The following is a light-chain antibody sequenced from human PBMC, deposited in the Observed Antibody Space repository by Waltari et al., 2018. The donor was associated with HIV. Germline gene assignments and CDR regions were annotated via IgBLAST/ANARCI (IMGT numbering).Light chain of an antibody. V-gene: IGKV4-1*01. J-gene: IGKJ2*01. CDR3: QQYYSTPYT. CDR2: WAT. CDR1: QTVLYSSNKKNF. Sequence: DIVMTQSPDSLAVPLGERATITCNSSQTVLYSSNKKNFLSWYRQKPGQPPKLLISWATTRDSGVPDRFSGSGSGTDFTLTVSSLQAEDVAFYYCQQYYSTPYTFGRGTKV.